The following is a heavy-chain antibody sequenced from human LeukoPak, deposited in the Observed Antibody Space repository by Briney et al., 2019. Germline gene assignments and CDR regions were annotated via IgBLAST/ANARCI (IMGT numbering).Heavy chain of an antibody. CDR1: GGSISTGSYC. V-gene: IGHV4-39*07. Sequence: SETLSLTCTVSGGSISTGSYCWVWIRQPPGKGLEWIGSVYSSGDTYFNPSLKSRVSMSVNTSKNQFSLKLTSVTAADTALYYCARDPQQLVRGDHFDYWGQGTLVTVSS. J-gene: IGHJ4*02. D-gene: IGHD6-13*01. CDR2: VYSSGDT. CDR3: ARDPQQLVRGDHFDY.